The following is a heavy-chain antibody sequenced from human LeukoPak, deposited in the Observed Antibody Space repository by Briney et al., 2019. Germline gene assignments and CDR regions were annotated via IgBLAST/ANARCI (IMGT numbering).Heavy chain of an antibody. J-gene: IGHJ4*02. D-gene: IGHD6-19*01. CDR2: ITSKGGST. Sequence: GGSLRLSCAASGFTFSSYSMNWVRQAPGKGLEYVSAITSKGGSTYYADSVKGRFTISRDNSKSTLYLQMSSLRAEDTAVYYCVKSGMAVSGTDYWGQGTLVTVSS. CDR3: VKSGMAVSGTDY. V-gene: IGHV3-64D*09. CDR1: GFTFSSYS.